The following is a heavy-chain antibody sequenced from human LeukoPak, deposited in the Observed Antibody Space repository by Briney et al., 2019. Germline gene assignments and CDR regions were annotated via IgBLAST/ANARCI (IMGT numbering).Heavy chain of an antibody. Sequence: SETLSLTCTVSGDSIISRSYYWGWIRQPPGKGLEWIGSIYYSGNTYYDPSLKSRVTISVDTAENQFSLKLSSETDSDTAVHYCARVPHNGYDASYFAYWGQGTLVTVSS. CDR1: GDSIISRSYY. CDR2: IYYSGNT. CDR3: ARVPHNGYDASYFAY. V-gene: IGHV4-39*01. J-gene: IGHJ4*02. D-gene: IGHD5-12*01.